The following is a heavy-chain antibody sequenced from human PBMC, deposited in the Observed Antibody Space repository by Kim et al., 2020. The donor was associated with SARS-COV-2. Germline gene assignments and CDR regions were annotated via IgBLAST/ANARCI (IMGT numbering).Heavy chain of an antibody. D-gene: IGHD6-13*01. CDR3: ASSVTAGTFDAFDI. V-gene: IGHV1-8*01. Sequence: AQKFQGRVTMTRNTSISTAYMELSSLRSEDTAVYYCASSVTAGTFDAFDIWGQGTMVTVSS. J-gene: IGHJ3*02.